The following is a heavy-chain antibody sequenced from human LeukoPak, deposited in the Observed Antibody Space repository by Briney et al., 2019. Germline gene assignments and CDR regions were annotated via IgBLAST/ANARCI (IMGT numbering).Heavy chain of an antibody. CDR2: IYYSGST. J-gene: IGHJ6*02. Sequence: SETLSLTCTVSGGSISSSSYYWGWIRQPPGKGLEWIGSIYYSGSTYYNPSLKSRVTISVDTSKNQFSLKLSSVTAADTAVYYCARGPSAWTETPQYGTDVWGQGTTVTVSS. D-gene: IGHD3/OR15-3a*01. CDR1: GGSISSSSYY. CDR3: ARGPSAWTETPQYGTDV. V-gene: IGHV4-39*01.